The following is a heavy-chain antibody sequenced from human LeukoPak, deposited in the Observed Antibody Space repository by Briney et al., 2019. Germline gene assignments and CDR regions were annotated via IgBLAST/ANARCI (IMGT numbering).Heavy chain of an antibody. J-gene: IGHJ3*02. CDR1: GYTFTSYD. Sequence: ASVKVSCKASGYTFTSYDINWVRQATGQGLEWMGWMNPNSGNTGYAQKFQGRVTMTRNTSISTAYMELCSLRSEDTAVYYCASTLGYCSSTSCYLSAFDIWGQGTMVTVSS. V-gene: IGHV1-8*01. CDR3: ASTLGYCSSTSCYLSAFDI. D-gene: IGHD2-2*01. CDR2: MNPNSGNT.